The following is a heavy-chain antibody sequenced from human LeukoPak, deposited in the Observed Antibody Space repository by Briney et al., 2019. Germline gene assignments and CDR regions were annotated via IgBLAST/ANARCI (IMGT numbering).Heavy chain of an antibody. D-gene: IGHD6-19*01. V-gene: IGHV5-51*01. J-gene: IGHJ4*02. CDR3: AKISLAGDYFDY. Sequence: GESLKISCKGSGYSFTSYWIGWVRQMPGKGLEWMGIIYPGDSDTRYSPSFQGHVTFSADNSINTAYLQWSSLKTSDTAIYYCAKISLAGDYFDYWGQGTLITVSS. CDR2: IYPGDSDT. CDR1: GYSFTSYW.